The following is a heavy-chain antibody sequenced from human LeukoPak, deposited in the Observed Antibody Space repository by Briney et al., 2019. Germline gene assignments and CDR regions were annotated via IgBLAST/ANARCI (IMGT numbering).Heavy chain of an antibody. Sequence: SETLSLTCTVSGGSISSWTYYWGWIRQPPGKGLGLIGSLYYGGTNYYTRSLHCHVTISVDTSKNQFSLNLNSVTAADTAVYYGAYGSNSAADHWGQGTLVTVSS. CDR3: AYGSNSAADH. CDR2: LYYGGTN. V-gene: IGHV4-39*01. CDR1: GGSISSWTYY. J-gene: IGHJ4*02. D-gene: IGHD4-23*01.